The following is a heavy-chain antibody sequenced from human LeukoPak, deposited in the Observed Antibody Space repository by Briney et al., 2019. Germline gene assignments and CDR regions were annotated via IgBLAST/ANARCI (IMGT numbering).Heavy chain of an antibody. Sequence: GGSLRLSCAASGFTFSSYGMHWVRQAPGKGLEWVAVISYDGSNKYYADSVKGRFTISRDNSKNTLYLQMNSLRAEDTAVYYCAKEGSSGWYNNYYYYMDVWGKGATVTVSS. CDR1: GFTFSSYG. J-gene: IGHJ6*03. V-gene: IGHV3-30*18. CDR3: AKEGSSGWYNNYYYYMDV. CDR2: ISYDGSNK. D-gene: IGHD6-19*01.